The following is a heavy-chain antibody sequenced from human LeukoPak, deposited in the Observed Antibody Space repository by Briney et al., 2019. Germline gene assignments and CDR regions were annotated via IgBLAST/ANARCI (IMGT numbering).Heavy chain of an antibody. CDR3: ATRNSRDDYNY. V-gene: IGHV4-31*03. J-gene: IGHJ4*02. CDR2: IYYTGST. D-gene: IGHD5-24*01. CDR1: GGSISSGDYY. Sequence: SETLSLTCSVFGGSISSGDYYWSWIRQHPGKGLAWIGYIYYTGSTYYNPSLKSRLTISVDTSKNQFSLKLSSVTAADTAIYYCATRNSRDDYNYWGRGTLVTVSS.